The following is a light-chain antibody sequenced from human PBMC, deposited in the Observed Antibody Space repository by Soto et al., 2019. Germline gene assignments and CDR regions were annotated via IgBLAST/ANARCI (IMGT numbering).Light chain of an antibody. V-gene: IGKV3-15*01. CDR3: QQYNNWART. Sequence: EIVMTQSTATLSVSPGERATLSCRASQSVSNNLAWYQQKPGQAPRLLMYGASTRATGIPARFSGSGSGTEFTLTISSLQSADFAVYFCQQYNNWARTFGQGTKVDSK. CDR1: QSVSNN. J-gene: IGKJ1*01. CDR2: GAS.